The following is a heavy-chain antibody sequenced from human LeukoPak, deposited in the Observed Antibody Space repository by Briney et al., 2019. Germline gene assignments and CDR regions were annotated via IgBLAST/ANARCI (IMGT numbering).Heavy chain of an antibody. CDR1: EFTFSSYS. D-gene: IGHD1-26*01. Sequence: PGGSLRLSCVASEFTFSSYSMIWVRQAPGKGLEWISYISNGSGNRYYADSVKGRFTISRDNAKNLLYLQMNNLRVDDTAVYDCARAAKWEFYHYYMDVWGEGTTVAVSS. CDR2: ISNGSGNR. V-gene: IGHV3-48*01. CDR3: ARAAKWEFYHYYMDV. J-gene: IGHJ6*03.